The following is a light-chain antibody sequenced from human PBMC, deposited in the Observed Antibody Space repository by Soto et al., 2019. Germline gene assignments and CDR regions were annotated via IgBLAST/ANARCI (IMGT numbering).Light chain of an antibody. CDR2: SNS. J-gene: IGLJ2*01. CDR1: NSNIGSNT. CDR3: ALWDDSLNGVV. Sequence: QAVVTQPPSASGTPGQRVTISCSGSNSNIGSNTVNWYQHLPGTAPKLLIYSNSQRPSGVPDRFSGSKSDTSASLAIYGLQSEDEADYYCALWDDSLNGVVFGGGTQLTVL. V-gene: IGLV1-44*01.